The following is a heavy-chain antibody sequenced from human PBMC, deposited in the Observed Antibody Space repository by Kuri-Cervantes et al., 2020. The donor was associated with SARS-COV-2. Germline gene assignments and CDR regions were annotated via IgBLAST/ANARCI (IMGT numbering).Heavy chain of an antibody. V-gene: IGHV1-69*13. CDR2: IIPIFGTA. J-gene: IGHJ6*02. CDR3: ARDLGYVQLERRPYYYGMDV. D-gene: IGHD1-1*01. Sequence: SVKVSCKDSGGTFSSYAISWVRQAPGQGLEWMGGIIPIFGTANYAQKFQGRVTITADESTSTAYMELSSLRSEDTAVYYCARDLGYVQLERRPYYYGMDVWGQGTTVTVSS. CDR1: GGTFSSYA.